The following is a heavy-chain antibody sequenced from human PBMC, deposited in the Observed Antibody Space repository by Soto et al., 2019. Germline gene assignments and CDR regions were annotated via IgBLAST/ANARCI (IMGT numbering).Heavy chain of an antibody. Sequence: PSETLSLTCXVSGDSMSGFYWSWIRQTPGKGLEWIGYINYVGRTSYYSPSLQSRVTISLDSSKNQFSLILSSVTAADTAVYFCARFRRNYFDYWGQGTQVTVSS. CDR2: INYVGRTS. CDR1: GDSMSGFY. D-gene: IGHD3-10*01. CDR3: ARFRRNYFDY. J-gene: IGHJ4*02. V-gene: IGHV4-59*01.